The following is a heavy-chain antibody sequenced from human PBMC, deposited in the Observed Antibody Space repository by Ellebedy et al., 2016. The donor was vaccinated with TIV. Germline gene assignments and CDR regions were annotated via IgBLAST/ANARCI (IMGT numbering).Heavy chain of an antibody. Sequence: SVKVSCXASGGTFSSYAISWVRQAPGQGLEWMGGIIPIFGTANYAQKFQGRVTITADESTSTAYMELSSLRSEDTAVYYCARAGVRSVNSPHNWFNPWGQGTLVTVSS. D-gene: IGHD3-10*01. CDR1: GGTFSSYA. V-gene: IGHV1-69*13. J-gene: IGHJ5*02. CDR3: ARAGVRSVNSPHNWFNP. CDR2: IIPIFGTA.